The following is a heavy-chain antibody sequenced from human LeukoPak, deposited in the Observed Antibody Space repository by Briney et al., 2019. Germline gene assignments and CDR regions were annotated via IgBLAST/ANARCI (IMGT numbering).Heavy chain of an antibody. D-gene: IGHD6-13*01. V-gene: IGHV4-38-2*02. Sequence: KPSETLSLTCTVSGYSISSGYYWGWIRQPPGKGLEWIGSIYHSGSTYYNPSLKSRVTISVDTSKNQFSLKLSSVTAADTAVYYCARDSIAAAGTRDYWGQGTLVTVSS. CDR2: IYHSGST. CDR1: GYSISSGYY. J-gene: IGHJ4*02. CDR3: ARDSIAAAGTRDY.